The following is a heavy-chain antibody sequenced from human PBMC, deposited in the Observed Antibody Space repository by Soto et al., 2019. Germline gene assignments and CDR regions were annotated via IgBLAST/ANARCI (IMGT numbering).Heavy chain of an antibody. Sequence: QVYLVQSGAEVKKPGSSVKISCKASGGIFSSNTIYWVRQAAGQGLEWMGGIIPLFGTANYAEKFQGRVTITADKSTKTEYMELTSLRSEDTAVYYCASKAACGGDCYAFDSWGQGTLVTVSS. V-gene: IGHV1-69*06. CDR3: ASKAACGGDCYAFDS. CDR2: IIPLFGTA. J-gene: IGHJ4*02. D-gene: IGHD2-21*02. CDR1: GGIFSSNT.